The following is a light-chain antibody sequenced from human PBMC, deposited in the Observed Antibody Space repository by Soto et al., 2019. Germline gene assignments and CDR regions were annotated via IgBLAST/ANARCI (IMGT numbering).Light chain of an antibody. CDR3: QQYYTYPWT. CDR1: QSISTW. V-gene: IGKV1-5*03. J-gene: IGKJ1*01. Sequence: DIQMTQSPSTLSASVGDRVTITCRASQSISTWLAWYQQRPGKAPKLLIYKASNLESGVPSRFSGSGSGTELTLTISSLHPDDFATYYCQQYYTYPWTFGPGTKVHIK. CDR2: KAS.